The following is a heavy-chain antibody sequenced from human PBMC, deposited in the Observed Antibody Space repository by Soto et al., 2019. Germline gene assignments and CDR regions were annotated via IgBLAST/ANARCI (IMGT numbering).Heavy chain of an antibody. CDR2: INAGNGNT. CDR3: ARGPGGPDGPGDY. Sequence: QVQLVQSGAEVKKPGASVKVSCKASGYTFTSYAMHWVRQAPGQRLEWMGWINAGNGNTKYSQKFQGRVTLTRDTSASTAYMELRSLRSAATAVNYCARGPGGPDGPGDYWGQGTLVTVSS. J-gene: IGHJ4*02. CDR1: GYTFTSYA. D-gene: IGHD2-15*01. V-gene: IGHV1-3*01.